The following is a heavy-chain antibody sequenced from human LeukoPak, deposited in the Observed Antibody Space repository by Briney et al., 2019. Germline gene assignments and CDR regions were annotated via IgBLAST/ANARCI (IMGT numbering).Heavy chain of an antibody. CDR3: ARDHKSYGSGNYNYGMDV. D-gene: IGHD3-10*01. J-gene: IGHJ6*02. CDR1: GYTFITYA. Sequence: ASVTVSFTASGYTFITYAMHWLRQAPGQSLEWVGWIHPANGNTKYSENVQGRVTITTDTSATTTYMELSSLRSEDTAVFYCARDHKSYGSGNYNYGMDVWGQGTSVTVSS. CDR2: IHPANGNT. V-gene: IGHV1-3*01.